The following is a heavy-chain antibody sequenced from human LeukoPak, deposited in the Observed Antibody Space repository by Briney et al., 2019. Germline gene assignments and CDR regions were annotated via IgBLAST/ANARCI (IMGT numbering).Heavy chain of an antibody. D-gene: IGHD5-12*01. CDR1: GYTFTGYY. CDR2: INPNSGGT. CDR3: ATHISGLPYGGYYYYYMDV. V-gene: IGHV1-2*02. J-gene: IGHJ6*03. Sequence: ASVNVSCKASGYTFTGYYMHWVRQAPGQGLEWMGWINPNSGGTNYAQKFQGRVTMTRDTSISTACMELSRLRSDDTAVYYCATHISGLPYGGYYYYYMDVWGKGTTVTVSS.